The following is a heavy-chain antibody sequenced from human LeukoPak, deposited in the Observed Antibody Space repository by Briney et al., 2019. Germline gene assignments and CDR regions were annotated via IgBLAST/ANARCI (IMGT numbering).Heavy chain of an antibody. V-gene: IGHV4-30-2*01. D-gene: IGHD3-10*01. CDR3: ARGFYGAGSQFDY. CDR1: GGSISSGDFP. J-gene: IGHJ4*02. Sequence: SETLSLTCAVSGGSISSGDFPWSWIRQPPGKGLEWIGYIFHTRHTSYNPSLKSRVTISVDMPKNQLSLRLTSVTAADTAVYYCARGFYGAGSQFDYWGQGTLVTVSS. CDR2: IFHTRHT.